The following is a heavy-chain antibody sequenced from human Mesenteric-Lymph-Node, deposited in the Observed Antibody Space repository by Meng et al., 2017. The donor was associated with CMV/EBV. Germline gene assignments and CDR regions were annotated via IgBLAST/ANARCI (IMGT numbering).Heavy chain of an antibody. CDR2: ILPRLNIP. D-gene: IGHD5-12*01. V-gene: IGHV1-69*10. CDR3: VRDLAKYSDYEGDS. CDR1: GGPVNKYV. J-gene: IGHJ4*02. Sequence: AGGPVNKYVNSWGRQAPGQGPEWRGGILPRLNIPNSEQKFQGRLTITADKSTSTAYMELGGLTSEDTAVYYCVRDLAKYSDYEGDSWGQGTLVTVSS.